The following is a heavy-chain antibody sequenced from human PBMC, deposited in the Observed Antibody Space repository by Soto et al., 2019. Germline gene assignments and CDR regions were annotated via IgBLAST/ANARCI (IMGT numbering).Heavy chain of an antibody. V-gene: IGHV4-59*01. CDR3: ARVDYDILTGSPTLDY. D-gene: IGHD3-9*01. CDR2: IYYSGST. J-gene: IGHJ4*02. Sequence: LETLSLTCTVSGGSISSYYWSWIRQPPGKGLEWIGYIYYSGSTNYNPPLKRRGTISVDTSKNQFSLRLTSVTAADTAVYYCARVDYDILTGSPTLDYWGQGTRVTVSS. CDR1: GGSISSYY.